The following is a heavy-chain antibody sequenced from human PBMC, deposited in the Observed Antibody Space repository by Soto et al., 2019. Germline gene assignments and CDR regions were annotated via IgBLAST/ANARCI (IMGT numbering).Heavy chain of an antibody. J-gene: IGHJ5*02. D-gene: IGHD1-1*01. CDR3: VRDGTKTLRDWFDP. CDR1: GASISGYY. Sequence: KPSETLSLTCTVSGASISGYYWSWIRKSAGKGLEWIGRIYATGTTDYNPSLKSRVMMSLDTSKEQFSLRLRSVTAADTAVYYCVRDGTKTLRDWFDPWGQGISVTVSS. V-gene: IGHV4-4*07. CDR2: IYATGTT.